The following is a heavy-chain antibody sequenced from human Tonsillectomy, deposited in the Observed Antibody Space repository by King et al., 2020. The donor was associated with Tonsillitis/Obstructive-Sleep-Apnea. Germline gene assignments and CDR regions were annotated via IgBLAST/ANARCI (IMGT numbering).Heavy chain of an antibody. Sequence: VQLVESGGGLVQPGRSLRLSCTASGFTFGDYAMSWVRQAPGKGLEWVGFIRSKAYGGTTEYAASVNGRFTISRDDSKSIAYLQMNSLKTEYTAVYYCTSAPPHYDFWRGSTILGYFDYWGQGTLVTVSS. CDR2: IRSKAYGGTT. D-gene: IGHD3-3*01. V-gene: IGHV3-49*04. CDR3: TSAPPHYDFWRGSTILGYFDY. J-gene: IGHJ4*02. CDR1: GFTFGDYA.